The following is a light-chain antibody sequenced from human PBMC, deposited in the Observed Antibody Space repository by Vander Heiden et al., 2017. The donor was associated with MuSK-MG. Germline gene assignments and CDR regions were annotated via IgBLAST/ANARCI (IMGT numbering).Light chain of an antibody. CDR2: QDI. V-gene: IGLV3-1*01. CDR1: KLGDKY. Sequence: SYELSQPPSVSVSPGQTASITCSGDKLGDKYVPWYQQKPGQSPVLVINQDINRPSGIPERFSGSNSGNTATLTIGGTQTMDEAEYYCQMCDSTTVVFGGGTKLTVL. J-gene: IGLJ2*01. CDR3: QMCDSTTVV.